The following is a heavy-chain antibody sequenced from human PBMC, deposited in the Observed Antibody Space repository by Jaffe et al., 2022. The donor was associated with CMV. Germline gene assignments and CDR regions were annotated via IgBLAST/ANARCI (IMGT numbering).Heavy chain of an antibody. V-gene: IGHV3-33*08. Sequence: QVQLVESGGGVVQPGRSLRLSCAASGFTFSSYGMHWVRQAPGKGLEWVAVIWYDGSNKYYADSVKGRFTISRDNSKNTLYLQMNSLRAEDTAVYYCARGSFSYYDSSGIFFGGFDYWGQGTLVTVSS. D-gene: IGHD3-22*01. CDR1: GFTFSSYG. J-gene: IGHJ4*02. CDR3: ARGSFSYYDSSGIFFGGFDY. CDR2: IWYDGSNK.